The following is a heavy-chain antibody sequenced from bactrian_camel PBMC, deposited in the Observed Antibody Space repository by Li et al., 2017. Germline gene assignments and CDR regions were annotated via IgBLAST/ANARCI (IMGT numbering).Heavy chain of an antibody. D-gene: IGHD3*01. V-gene: IGHV3S53*01. CDR3: ANGGPTHDCYSGSWCPGVDGY. CDR1: GYDALYLC. Sequence: HVQLVESGGGSVQAGGSLRLSCAVSGYDALYLCMGWFRQAPGKEREGVAVINRRGTIRYADFVTGRFTISKVNAEKTLYLQMSNLKPEDTGTYYCANGGPTHDCYSGSWCPGVDGYWGQGTQVTVS. CDR2: INRRGTI. J-gene: IGHJ6*01.